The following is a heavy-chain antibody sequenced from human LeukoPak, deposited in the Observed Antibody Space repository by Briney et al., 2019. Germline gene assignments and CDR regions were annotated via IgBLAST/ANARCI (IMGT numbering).Heavy chain of an antibody. V-gene: IGHV4-28*05. J-gene: IGHJ3*02. CDR2: IYYSGSI. Sequence: PSETLSLTCAVSGYSISSSNYWGWIRQPPGKGLEWIGHIYYSGSIYYNPSLKSRVTMSVDTSKNQFSLKLSSVTAVDTAVDYCARKATTGPTKAAFDIWGQGTMVTVSS. CDR3: ARKATTGPTKAAFDI. D-gene: IGHD4-17*01. CDR1: GYSISSSNY.